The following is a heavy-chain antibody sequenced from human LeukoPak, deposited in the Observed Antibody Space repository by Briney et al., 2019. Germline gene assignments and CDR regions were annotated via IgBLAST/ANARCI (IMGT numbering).Heavy chain of an antibody. CDR2: VTGGGGST. D-gene: IGHD3-22*01. CDR1: GFTFSSYA. Sequence: GGSLRLSCAASGFTFSSYAMSWVRQAPGKGLEWVSAVTGGGGSTYYADSVKGRFTISRDNSKNTLYLQMNSLRAEDTAVYYCAKVGDSSGYLFGYWGQGTLVTVSS. CDR3: AKVGDSSGYLFGY. J-gene: IGHJ4*02. V-gene: IGHV3-23*01.